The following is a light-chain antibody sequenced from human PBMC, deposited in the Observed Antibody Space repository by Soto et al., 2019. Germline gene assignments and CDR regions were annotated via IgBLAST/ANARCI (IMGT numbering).Light chain of an antibody. CDR3: CSYAGSSTFV. CDR2: EGS. J-gene: IGLJ1*01. CDR1: SSDVGSYNL. V-gene: IGLV2-23*03. Sequence: VVSQPASVSGSPGQSITISCTGTSSDVGSYNLVSWYQQHPGKAPKLVIYEGSKRPSGVSNRFSGSKSGNTASLTISGLQAEDEADYYCCSYAGSSTFVLGTGTKFTVL.